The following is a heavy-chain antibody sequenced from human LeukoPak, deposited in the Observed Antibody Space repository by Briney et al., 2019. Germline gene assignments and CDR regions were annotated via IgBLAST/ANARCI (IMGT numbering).Heavy chain of an antibody. D-gene: IGHD5-24*01. Sequence: SETLSLTCTVSGGSISSYYWSWIRQPPGKGLEWIGYIYYSGSTNYNPSLKSRVTISVDTSKNQFSLKLSSVTAADTAVYYCASEDGYNFGGYWGPGTLVTVSS. J-gene: IGHJ4*02. V-gene: IGHV4-59*08. CDR1: GGSISSYY. CDR3: ASEDGYNFGGY. CDR2: IYYSGST.